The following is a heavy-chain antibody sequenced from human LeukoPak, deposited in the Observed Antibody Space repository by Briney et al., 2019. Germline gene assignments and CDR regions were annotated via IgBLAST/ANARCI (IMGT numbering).Heavy chain of an antibody. CDR3: ARAGGYSDSSGHYRSYHFDY. CDR1: GGSFSGYY. J-gene: IGHJ4*02. CDR2: INHSGST. Sequence: SETLSLTCAVYGGSFSGYYWSWIRQPPGKGLEWIGEINHSGSTNYNPSLKSRVTISVDTSKNQFSLKLSSVTAEDTAVYYCARAGGYSDSSGHYRSYHFDYWGQGTLVTVSS. V-gene: IGHV4-34*01. D-gene: IGHD3-22*01.